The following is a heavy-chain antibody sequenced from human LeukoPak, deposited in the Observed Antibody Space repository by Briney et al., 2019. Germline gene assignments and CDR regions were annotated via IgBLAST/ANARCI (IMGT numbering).Heavy chain of an antibody. CDR3: AKDKYSSGWYDY. D-gene: IGHD6-19*01. Sequence: GGPLRPSCAASGFTFSSYAMSWVRQAPGKGLEWVSAISGSGGSTYYADSVKGRFTISRDNSKNTLYLQMNSLRAEDTAVYYCAKDKYSSGWYDYWGQGTLVTVPS. CDR1: GFTFSSYA. J-gene: IGHJ4*02. V-gene: IGHV3-23*01. CDR2: ISGSGGST.